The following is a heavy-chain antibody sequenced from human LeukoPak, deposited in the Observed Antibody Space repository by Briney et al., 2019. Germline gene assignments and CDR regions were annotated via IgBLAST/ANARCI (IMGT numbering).Heavy chain of an antibody. V-gene: IGHV3-30*02. D-gene: IGHD6-19*01. J-gene: IGHJ5*02. CDR3: ARGADTGYSSDS. Sequence: PGGSLRLSCAASGFTLRTYGMHWVRQAPGKGLEWVAFIRNDGTNKYYADSVKGRFTISRDNAKNTLYLQMNSLRAEDTAVYYCARGADTGYSSDSWGQGTLVTVSS. CDR2: IRNDGTNK. CDR1: GFTLRTYG.